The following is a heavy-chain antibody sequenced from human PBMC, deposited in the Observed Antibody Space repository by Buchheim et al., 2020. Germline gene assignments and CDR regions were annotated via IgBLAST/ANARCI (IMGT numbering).Heavy chain of an antibody. CDR1: GFTFSSYG. CDR3: AKGRYDSSGYYLDY. V-gene: IGHV3-30*18. J-gene: IGHJ4*02. CDR2: ISYDGSNK. D-gene: IGHD3-22*01. Sequence: QVQLVESGGGVVQPGRSLRLSCAASGFTFSSYGMHWVRQAPGKGLEWVAVISYDGSNKYYADSVKGRFTISRDNSKNTLYLQMNSLRAEDTVVYYCAKGRYDSSGYYLDYWGQGTL.